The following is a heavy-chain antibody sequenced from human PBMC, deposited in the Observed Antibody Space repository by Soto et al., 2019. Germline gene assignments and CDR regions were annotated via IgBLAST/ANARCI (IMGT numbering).Heavy chain of an antibody. V-gene: IGHV3-66*01. Sequence: EVQPVESGGGLVQPGGSLRLSCVASGFTVSSNYMTWVRQAPGKGLEWVSVIYFGGSTYYADSVKGRFTISRDTSKNTVYLQMNGLRAEDTAVYYCARDRPLYFGDHWGQGTLVTVSS. CDR1: GFTVSSNY. J-gene: IGHJ4*02. CDR3: ARDRPLYFGDH. D-gene: IGHD3-16*01. CDR2: IYFGGST.